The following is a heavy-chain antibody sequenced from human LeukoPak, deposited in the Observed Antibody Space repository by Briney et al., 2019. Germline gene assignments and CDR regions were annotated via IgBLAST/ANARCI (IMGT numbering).Heavy chain of an antibody. V-gene: IGHV5-51*01. CDR2: IYPGDSDT. J-gene: IGHJ4*02. D-gene: IGHD3-10*01. Sequence: GESLKISCKGSGYSFTSYWIGCVRQMPGKGLEWMGIIYPGDSDTRYSPSFQGQVTISADKSISTAYLQWSSLKASDTAMYYCARLEITMVRGVIHGETFDYWGQGTLVTVSS. CDR1: GYSFTSYW. CDR3: ARLEITMVRGVIHGETFDY.